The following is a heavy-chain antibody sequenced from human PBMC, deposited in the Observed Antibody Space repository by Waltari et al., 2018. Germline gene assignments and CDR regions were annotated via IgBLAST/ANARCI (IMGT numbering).Heavy chain of an antibody. J-gene: IGHJ4*02. CDR3: ASPFDY. CDR2: ISSSSDTI. CDR1: GGSISSHY. Sequence: QVQLQESGPGLVKPSETLSLTCPVSGGSISSHYWSWIRQPPGKGLEWVSYISSSSDTIYYADSVKGRFTVSRDNAKNSLYLQMNSLRVEDTAVYYCASPFDYWGQGTLVTVSS. V-gene: IGHV3-11*04.